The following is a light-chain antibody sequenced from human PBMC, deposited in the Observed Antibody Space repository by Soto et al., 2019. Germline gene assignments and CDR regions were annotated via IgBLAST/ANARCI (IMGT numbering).Light chain of an antibody. Sequence: IQLTQSPSSLSASVGDRVTITCRASQGIATYLAWYQQKPGRAPTLLISAASTLQSGVPARFSGSGSGTDFTLTISSLQPEDFATYYCQQFNDYPLTFGGGTKVEIK. CDR2: AAS. CDR3: QQFNDYPLT. J-gene: IGKJ4*01. CDR1: QGIATY. V-gene: IGKV1-9*01.